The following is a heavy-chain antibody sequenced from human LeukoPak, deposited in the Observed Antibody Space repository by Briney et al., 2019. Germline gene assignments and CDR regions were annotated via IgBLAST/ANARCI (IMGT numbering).Heavy chain of an antibody. CDR1: GFTVSRNY. CDR2: SYSGGDT. J-gene: IGHJ4*02. Sequence: GGSLRLSCAASGFTVSRNYMSWVRQAPGKGLEWVSVSYSGGDTYYPDSVKGRFTVSRDNPKNTLSLQMNSLRTEDTAVFYCAKGSGGSGSFYNHFDCWGQGTLVTVSS. D-gene: IGHD3-10*01. V-gene: IGHV3-66*02. CDR3: AKGSGGSGSFYNHFDC.